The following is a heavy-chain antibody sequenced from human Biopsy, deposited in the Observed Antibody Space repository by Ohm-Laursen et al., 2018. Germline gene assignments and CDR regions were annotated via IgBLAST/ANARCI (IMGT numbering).Heavy chain of an antibody. Sequence: GSLRLSCAASGLIFSDYYMSWICQAPGKGLEWIAYISARDGVVYYADSVKGRFTTSRDNTNNSLYLQMTSLRPEDTAVFYCARGKYKDFSTGLPRPYHYTLDFWGPGTTVTVSS. CDR2: ISARDGVV. V-gene: IGHV3-11*01. CDR3: ARGKYKDFSTGLPRPYHYTLDF. D-gene: IGHD3-22*01. CDR1: GLIFSDYY. J-gene: IGHJ6*02.